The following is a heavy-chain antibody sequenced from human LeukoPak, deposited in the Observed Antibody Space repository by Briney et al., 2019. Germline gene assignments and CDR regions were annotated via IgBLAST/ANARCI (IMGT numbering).Heavy chain of an antibody. CDR3: ARVGDSGYFDY. V-gene: IGHV4-34*01. J-gene: IGHJ4*02. D-gene: IGHD1-26*01. Sequence: PSETLSLTCAVYGGSFSGYYWSWIRQPPGKGLEWIGEINHSGSTNYNPSLKSRVTISVDTSKNQFSLKLGSVTAADTAVYYCARVGDSGYFDYWGQGTLVTVSS. CDR2: INHSGST. CDR1: GGSFSGYY.